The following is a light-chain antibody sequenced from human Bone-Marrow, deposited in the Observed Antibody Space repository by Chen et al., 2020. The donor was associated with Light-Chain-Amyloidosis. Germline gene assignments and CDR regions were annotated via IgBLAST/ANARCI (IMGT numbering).Light chain of an antibody. J-gene: IGLJ2*01. CDR2: DDR. CDR3: QVWDSSSDHVV. V-gene: IGLV3-21*02. Sequence: SYVLNQPPSVSVAPGQTARITCGGNNIGSKSVHWYQQKPGQAPILVVYDDRDRPSGIPGRFSGSNCGNTDTLTVSRVEAGDEADYYCQVWDSSSDHVVFGGGTKLTVL. CDR1: NIGSKS.